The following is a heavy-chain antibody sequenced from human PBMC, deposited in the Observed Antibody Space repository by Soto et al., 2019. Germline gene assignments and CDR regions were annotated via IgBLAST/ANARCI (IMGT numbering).Heavy chain of an antibody. CDR1: GLTFCNAG. CDR2: IKSKTDGGTT. D-gene: IGHD6-19*01. Sequence: GGSLRLSCAASGLTFCNAGMNGVRKAPGKGLEWVGRIKSKTDGGTTDYAAPVKGRFTISRDDSKNTLYLQMNSLKTEDTAVYYCTTDPSLSSGWPLDYWGQGTLVTVSS. CDR3: TTDPSLSSGWPLDY. V-gene: IGHV3-15*07. J-gene: IGHJ4*02.